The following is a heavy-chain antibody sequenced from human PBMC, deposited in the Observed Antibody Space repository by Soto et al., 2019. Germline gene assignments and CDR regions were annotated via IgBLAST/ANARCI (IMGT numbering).Heavy chain of an antibody. Sequence: EVQLVESGGGLVQPGGSLRLSCAASGFTFSNYWMHRIRQAPGEGLVWVSRINMDGTTTNYADSVEGRFTISRDNARNTLWLQMNSLRADDTAVYYCARVAVGAYWFDPWGQGTLVTVSS. CDR1: GFTFSNYW. CDR3: ARVAVGAYWFDP. CDR2: INMDGTTT. J-gene: IGHJ5*02. D-gene: IGHD1-26*01. V-gene: IGHV3-74*01.